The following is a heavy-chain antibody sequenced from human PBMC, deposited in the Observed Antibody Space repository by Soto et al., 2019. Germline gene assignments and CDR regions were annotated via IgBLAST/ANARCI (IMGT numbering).Heavy chain of an antibody. CDR1: GFAFSNYA. D-gene: IGHD3-3*01. V-gene: IGHV3-23*01. J-gene: IGHJ4*02. CDR2: ISGSGGIT. Sequence: DVQLLESGGDLVQPGGSLRLSCAASGFAFSNYAMNWARQAPGKGLEWVSLISGSGGITYYADSVKGRFTISRDNSKNTLDLQMNNLRADDTAVYYCANLAGFGVALPLGYWGRGTLVTVSS. CDR3: ANLAGFGVALPLGY.